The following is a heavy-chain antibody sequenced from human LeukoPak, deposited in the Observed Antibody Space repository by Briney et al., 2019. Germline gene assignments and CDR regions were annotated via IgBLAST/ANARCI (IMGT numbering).Heavy chain of an antibody. CDR1: GYSFTGYW. CDR2: IYPGDSDT. V-gene: IGHV5-51*01. D-gene: IGHD3-22*01. J-gene: IGHJ4*01. Sequence: GETLKISCKGSGYSFTGYWIGWVRQMPGKGLEWMGIIYPGDSDTRYNPSFQGQVTISADKSVSTAHLQWSSLKASDTAMYYCARAGSSTYYHFDYWGRGTLVTVSS. CDR3: ARAGSSTYYHFDY.